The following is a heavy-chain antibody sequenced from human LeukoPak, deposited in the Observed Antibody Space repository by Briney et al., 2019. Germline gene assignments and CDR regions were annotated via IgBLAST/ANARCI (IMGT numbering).Heavy chain of an antibody. D-gene: IGHD6-13*01. J-gene: IGHJ4*02. Sequence: SETLSLTCTVSGGSISSYYWSWIRQPAGEGLEWIGRIYTSGSTNYNPSLKSRVTMSVDTSKNQFSLKLSSVTAADTAVYYCARGSSSWGYFDYWGQGTLVTVSS. CDR1: GGSISSYY. CDR3: ARGSSSWGYFDY. V-gene: IGHV4-4*07. CDR2: IYTSGST.